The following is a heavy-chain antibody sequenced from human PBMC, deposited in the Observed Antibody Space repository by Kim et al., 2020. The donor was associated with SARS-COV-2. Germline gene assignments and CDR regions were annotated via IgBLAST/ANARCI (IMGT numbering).Heavy chain of an antibody. Sequence: YADSVKGRVTNSSDNAKNTLYLQMNSLRAEDTAVYYCAREPDIRDPYGMDVWGQGTTVTVSS. D-gene: IGHD3-9*01. V-gene: IGHV3-74*01. J-gene: IGHJ6*02. CDR3: AREPDIRDPYGMDV.